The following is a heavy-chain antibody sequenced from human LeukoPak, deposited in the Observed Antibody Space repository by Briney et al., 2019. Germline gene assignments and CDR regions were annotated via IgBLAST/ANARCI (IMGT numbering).Heavy chain of an antibody. J-gene: IGHJ3*02. CDR2: ISYDGSNK. Sequence: GGSLRLSCSASGFTFSSYAMHWVRQAPGKGPEWVAVISYDGSNKYYADSVKGRFTISRDNSKNTLYLQMNSLRAEDTAVYYCARVRDGYNDAYDIWGQGTMVTVPS. V-gene: IGHV3-30*04. CDR1: GFTFSSYA. D-gene: IGHD5-24*01. CDR3: ARVRDGYNDAYDI.